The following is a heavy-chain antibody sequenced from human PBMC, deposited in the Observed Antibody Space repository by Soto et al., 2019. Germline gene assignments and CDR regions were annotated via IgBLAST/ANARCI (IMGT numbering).Heavy chain of an antibody. CDR3: ARVSGYCSSTSCRFQH. D-gene: IGHD2-2*01. CDR2: MNPNSGNT. J-gene: IGHJ1*01. V-gene: IGHV1-8*01. CDR1: GYTFTSYD. Sequence: ASVKVSCTASGYTFTSYDINWVRQATGQGLEWMGWMNPNSGNTGYAQKFQGRVTMTRNTSISTAYMELSSLRSEDTAVYYCARVSGYCSSTSCRFQHWGQGTLVTVSS.